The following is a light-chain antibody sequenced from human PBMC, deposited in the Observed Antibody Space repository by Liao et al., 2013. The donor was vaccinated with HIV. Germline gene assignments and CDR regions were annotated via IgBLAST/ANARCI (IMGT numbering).Light chain of an antibody. CDR3: QAWDGNTAI. J-gene: IGLJ2*01. CDR2: QDT. V-gene: IGLV3-1*01. CDR1: QLGDKY. Sequence: SYELTQAPSVSVSPGQTARITCSGDQLGDKYVSWYQQKPGRSPVLVIYQDTYRPSGIPERFSGSNSGNTATLTISGTQPTDEADYYCQAWDGNTAIFGGGTKLTVL.